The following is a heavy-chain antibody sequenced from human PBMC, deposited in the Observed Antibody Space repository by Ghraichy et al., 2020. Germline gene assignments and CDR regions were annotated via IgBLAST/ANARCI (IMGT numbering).Heavy chain of an antibody. CDR1: GYTFTSYG. V-gene: IGHV1-18*01. D-gene: IGHD1-1*01. CDR2: ISAYNGNT. CDR3: AAANVYFPAFDI. J-gene: IGHJ3*02. Sequence: ASVKVSCKASGYTFTSYGISWVRQAPGQGLEWMGWISAYNGNTNYAQKLQGRVTMTTDTSTSTAYMELRSLRSDDTAVYYCAAANVYFPAFDIWGQGTMVTVSS.